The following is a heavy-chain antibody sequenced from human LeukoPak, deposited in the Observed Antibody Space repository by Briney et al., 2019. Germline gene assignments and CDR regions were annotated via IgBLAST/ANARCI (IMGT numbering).Heavy chain of an antibody. J-gene: IGHJ4*02. Sequence: GGSLRLSCAASGFTFSSYDMHWVRQAPGKGLEWVAVISYDRSNKYYVDSLKGRFTISRDNSKNTLYLQMNSLRTEDTAVYYCAKLPTVAATIAGSGYWGQGTLVTVSS. CDR2: ISYDRSNK. V-gene: IGHV3-30*18. CDR1: GFTFSSYD. CDR3: AKLPTVAATIAGSGY. D-gene: IGHD6-19*01.